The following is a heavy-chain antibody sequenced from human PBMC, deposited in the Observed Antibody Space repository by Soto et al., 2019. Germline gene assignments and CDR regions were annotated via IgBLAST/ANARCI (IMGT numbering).Heavy chain of an antibody. V-gene: IGHV4-30-2*01. J-gene: IGHJ6*02. CDR1: GGSISSGGYS. Sequence: SETLSLTCAVSGGSISSGGYSWSWIRQPPGKGLEWIGYIYHSGSTYYNPSLKSRVTISVDRSKNQFSLKLSSVTAADTAVYYCARGPPVYGWGRPYGMDVWGQGPTVTVSS. CDR2: IYHSGST. CDR3: ARGPPVYGWGRPYGMDV. D-gene: IGHD3-10*01.